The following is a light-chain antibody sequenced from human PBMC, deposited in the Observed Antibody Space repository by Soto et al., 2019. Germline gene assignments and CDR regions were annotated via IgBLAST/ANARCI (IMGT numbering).Light chain of an antibody. V-gene: IGKV2-29*01. CDR2: AAS. Sequence: DIVMTQTPLSLSVTPGQPASISCKSSQSLLHSDGKTYLFWYLQKPGQPPQLLIYAASSLQSGVPSRFSGSGSGTDFTLTISSLQPEDFATYYCQQANSFPFTFGQGTRLEIK. CDR1: QSLLHSDGKTY. CDR3: QQANSFPFT. J-gene: IGKJ5*01.